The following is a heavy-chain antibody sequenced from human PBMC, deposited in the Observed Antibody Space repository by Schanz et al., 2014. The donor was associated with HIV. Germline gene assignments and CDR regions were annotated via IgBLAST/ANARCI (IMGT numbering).Heavy chain of an antibody. CDR3: ALSRPSGYGGSWYFDL. V-gene: IGHV3-23*04. Sequence: VQLVESGGGVVQPGRSLRLSCAASGFTFSSYAISWVRQAPGKGLEWVSAISGSSITYSADSVKGRFTISRDNSKNTLYLQMNSLRAEDTAVYYCALSRPSGYGGSWYFDLWGRGTLVAVSS. CDR1: GFTFSSYA. J-gene: IGHJ2*01. D-gene: IGHD2-15*01. CDR2: ISGSSIT.